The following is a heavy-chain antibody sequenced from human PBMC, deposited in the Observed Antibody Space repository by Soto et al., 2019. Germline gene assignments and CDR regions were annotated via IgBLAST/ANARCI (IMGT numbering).Heavy chain of an antibody. D-gene: IGHD2-2*01. Sequence: GGSLRLSCAASGFTFSSYAMKWVRQAPGKGLEWVSLIGESGTPTYYADSAKGRFTISRDNSGNTLFLEMYSLRAEDTAVYYCARYIPGVRYYGMDVWGQGTTVTVSS. J-gene: IGHJ6*02. CDR2: IGESGTPT. CDR1: GFTFSSYA. CDR3: ARYIPGVRYYGMDV. V-gene: IGHV3-23*01.